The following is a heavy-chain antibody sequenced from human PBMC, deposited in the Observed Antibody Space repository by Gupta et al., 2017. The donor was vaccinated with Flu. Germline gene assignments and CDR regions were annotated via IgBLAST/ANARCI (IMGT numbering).Heavy chain of an antibody. CDR3: AREYCSSTSCSSDY. CDR1: GFTFSNYA. CDR2: ISNNGGNT. D-gene: IGHD2-2*01. Sequence: DVQLVESGGGLVQPGGSLRLSCAASGFTFSNYAMHWVRQAPGKGLEYVSGISNNGGNTYYANSVKGRFSISRDNSKNTLYPQMGSLRAEDIAVYYCAREYCSSTSCSSDYWGQGTLVTVSS. J-gene: IGHJ4*02. V-gene: IGHV3-64*01.